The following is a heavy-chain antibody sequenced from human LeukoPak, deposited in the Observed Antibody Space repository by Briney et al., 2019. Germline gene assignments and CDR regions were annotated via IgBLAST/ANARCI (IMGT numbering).Heavy chain of an antibody. D-gene: IGHD3-10*01. V-gene: IGHV3-23*01. Sequence: GGSLRLSWAASGFTFSSYAMSWVRQAPGKGLEWDSAISGSGGSTYYADSVKGRFTISRDNSKNTLYLQMNSLRAEDTAVYYCARGLDGGSGSYYNWGIGTIGGYDYWGQGTLVTVSS. CDR1: GFTFSSYA. CDR2: ISGSGGST. CDR3: ARGLDGGSGSYYNWGIGTIGGYDY. J-gene: IGHJ4*02.